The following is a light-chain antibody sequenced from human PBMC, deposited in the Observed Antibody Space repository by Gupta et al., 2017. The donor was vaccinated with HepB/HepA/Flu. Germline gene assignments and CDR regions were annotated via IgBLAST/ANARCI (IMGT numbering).Light chain of an antibody. J-gene: IGLJ2*01. CDR2: DVS. CDR3: CSYAGSYTVV. V-gene: IGLV2-11*01. Sequence: QSALTQPRSVSGSPGQSVTISCTGSSSDVAGYNYVSWYQQHPGKAPKLIIYDVSKRPSGVLDRFSGSKSGNMASLTISGLQAEDEADYYCCSYAGSYTVVFGGGTKLTVL. CDR1: SSDVAGYNY.